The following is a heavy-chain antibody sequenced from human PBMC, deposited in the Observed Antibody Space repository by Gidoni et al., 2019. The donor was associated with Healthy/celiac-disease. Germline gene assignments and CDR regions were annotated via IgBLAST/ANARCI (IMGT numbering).Heavy chain of an antibody. V-gene: IGHV3-7*03. CDR1: GFTFSSHW. D-gene: IGHD3-22*01. Sequence: EVQLVESGGGLVQPGGSLRLSCAASGFTFSSHWMSWVRQAPGKGLEWVANIKQDGSEKYYVDSVKGRFTISRDNAKNSLYLQMNSLRAEDTAVYYCARDETYYYDSSGYSTNWGQGTLVTVSS. J-gene: IGHJ4*02. CDR3: ARDETYYYDSSGYSTN. CDR2: IKQDGSEK.